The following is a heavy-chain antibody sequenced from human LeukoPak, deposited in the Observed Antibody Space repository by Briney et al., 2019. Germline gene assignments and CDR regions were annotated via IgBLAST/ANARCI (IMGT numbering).Heavy chain of an antibody. J-gene: IGHJ4*02. CDR3: ARAIVWGYSYGYINY. Sequence: PSETLSLTCTVSGGSISSSYWSWIRQPPGKGLEWIGYIYYSGSTNYNPSLKSRVTISVDTSKNQFSLKPSSVTAADTAVYYCARAIVWGYSYGYINYWGQGTLVTVSS. D-gene: IGHD5-18*01. CDR2: IYYSGST. V-gene: IGHV4-59*13. CDR1: GGSISSSY.